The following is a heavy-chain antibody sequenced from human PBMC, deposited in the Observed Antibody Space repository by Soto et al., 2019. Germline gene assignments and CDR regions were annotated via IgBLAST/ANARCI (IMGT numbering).Heavy chain of an antibody. V-gene: IGHV3-23*01. CDR2: ISGSGGST. Sequence: PGGSLRLSCAASGFTFSSYAMSWVRQAPGKGLEWVSAISGSGGSTYYADSVKGRFTISRDNSKNTLYLQMNSLRAEDTAVYYCAREHGSPTTTSLDYWGQGTLVTVSS. D-gene: IGHD2-15*01. CDR1: GFTFSSYA. CDR3: AREHGSPTTTSLDY. J-gene: IGHJ4*02.